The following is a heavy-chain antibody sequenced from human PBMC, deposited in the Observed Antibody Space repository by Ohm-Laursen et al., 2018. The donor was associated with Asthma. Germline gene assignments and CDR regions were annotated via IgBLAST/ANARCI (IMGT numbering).Heavy chain of an antibody. CDR1: GFTFSNHW. V-gene: IGHV3-7*01. D-gene: IGHD3-22*01. Sequence: SLRLSCAASGFTFSNHWMTWVRQAPGRGLEWVANINQDGSIWGYVDSVKGRFTISRDNAKNSLYLQMNSLRAEDTAVYYCARDLFHDTNYYDSSGYPSPVKAFDIWGQGTMVTVSS. CDR3: ARDLFHDTNYYDSSGYPSPVKAFDI. CDR2: INQDGSIW. J-gene: IGHJ3*02.